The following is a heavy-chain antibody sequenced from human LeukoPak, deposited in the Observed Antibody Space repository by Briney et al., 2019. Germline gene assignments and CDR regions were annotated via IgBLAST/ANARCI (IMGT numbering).Heavy chain of an antibody. Sequence: SETLSLTCTVSGGSISGYYWSWLRQPPGKGLEWIGYIYYSGTTSYNPSLNSRVTMSVDTSKNQFSLKLSSVTAADTAVYYCARMGAIAGASANPDHWGQGTLVTVSS. J-gene: IGHJ4*02. CDR2: IYYSGTT. CDR3: ARMGAIAGASANPDH. CDR1: GGSISGYY. D-gene: IGHD4/OR15-4a*01. V-gene: IGHV4-59*01.